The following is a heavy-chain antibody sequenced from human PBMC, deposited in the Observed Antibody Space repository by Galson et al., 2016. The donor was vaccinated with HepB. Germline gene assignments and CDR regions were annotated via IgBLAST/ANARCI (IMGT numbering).Heavy chain of an antibody. CDR3: ARDGGQQLGRWERLRKVYYYYAMDV. D-gene: IGHD6-13*01. Sequence: SLRLSCAASGFTFSSYSMNWVRQAPGKGLEWVSYISSSSSSIYYADSVQGRFTMSRDNATNSLYLQMNSLRDEDTAVYYCARDGGQQLGRWERLRKVYYYYAMDVWGQGTTVTVSS. J-gene: IGHJ6*02. CDR2: ISSSSSSI. V-gene: IGHV3-48*02. CDR1: GFTFSSYS.